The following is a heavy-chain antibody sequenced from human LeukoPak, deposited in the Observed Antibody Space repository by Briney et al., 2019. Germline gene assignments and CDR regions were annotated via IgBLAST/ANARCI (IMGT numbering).Heavy chain of an antibody. V-gene: IGHV3-66*01. Sequence: GGSLRLSCAASGFTVSSNYMSWVRQAPGKGLEWVSVIYSGGSTYYADSVKGRFTISRDNSKNTLYLQMNSLRAEDTAVYYCARDPIDSSGWTRDLSRRYYGMDVWGQGTTVTVSS. CDR2: IYSGGST. CDR1: GFTVSSNY. CDR3: ARDPIDSSGWTRDLSRRYYGMDV. J-gene: IGHJ6*02. D-gene: IGHD6-19*01.